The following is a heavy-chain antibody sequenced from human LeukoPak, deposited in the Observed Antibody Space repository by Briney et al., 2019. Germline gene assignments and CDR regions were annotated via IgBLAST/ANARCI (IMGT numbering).Heavy chain of an antibody. D-gene: IGHD3-9*01. V-gene: IGHV3-53*01. J-gene: IGHJ4*02. CDR3: ARGTYDILTGYYIPIDH. CDR1: GFTVSSNY. Sequence: GGSLRLSCAASGFTVSSNYMSWVRQAPGRGLEWVSVIYSGGSTYYSDSVKGRFTISRDNSKNTLYLQMNSLRAEHTAVYYCARGTYDILTGYYIPIDHWGQGTLVTVSS. CDR2: IYSGGST.